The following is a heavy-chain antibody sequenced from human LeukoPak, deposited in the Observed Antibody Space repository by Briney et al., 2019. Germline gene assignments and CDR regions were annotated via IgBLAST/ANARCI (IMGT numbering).Heavy chain of an antibody. CDR2: IYPGDSDT. D-gene: IGHD3-16*01. CDR3: ARGFHLFYAGLDYYYGMDV. Sequence: GESLKISCKGSGYSFTNYWIGWVRQMPGKGLEWMGIIYPGDSDTIYGPSFQGQVTISADTSISTAYLQWSSLKASDTAMYYCARGFHLFYAGLDYYYGMDVWGQGTTVTVSS. V-gene: IGHV5-51*01. J-gene: IGHJ6*02. CDR1: GYSFTNYW.